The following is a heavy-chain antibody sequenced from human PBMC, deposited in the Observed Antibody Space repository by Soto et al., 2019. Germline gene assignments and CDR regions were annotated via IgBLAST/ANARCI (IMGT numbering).Heavy chain of an antibody. CDR3: ARYVLRYFDWPDPMDV. J-gene: IGHJ6*04. CDR1: GFTFSSYS. Sequence: TGGSLRLSCAASGFTFSSYSMNWVRQAPGKGLEGVSYISSSSSTIYYADSVKGRFTISRDNAKNSLYLQMNSLRAEDTAVYYCARYVLRYFDWPDPMDVWGKGTTVTVSS. V-gene: IGHV3-48*01. CDR2: ISSSSSTI. D-gene: IGHD3-9*01.